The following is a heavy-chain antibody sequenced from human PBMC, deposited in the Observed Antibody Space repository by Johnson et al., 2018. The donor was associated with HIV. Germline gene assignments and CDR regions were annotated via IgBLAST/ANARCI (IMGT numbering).Heavy chain of an antibody. J-gene: IGHJ3*02. Sequence: VQLVASGGCLVQPGRSLRLSCTASGFTLGDYALNWFRQATGKGLEWVGFIRSKTYGGTTDYAASVKGRFSILRDESKTIAYLQMNSLKTEDTAVYYCTSPRGGLVARDAFDIWGQGTMVTVSS. CDR1: GFTLGDYA. D-gene: IGHD2-15*01. CDR2: IRSKTYGGTT. CDR3: TSPRGGLVARDAFDI. V-gene: IGHV3-49*03.